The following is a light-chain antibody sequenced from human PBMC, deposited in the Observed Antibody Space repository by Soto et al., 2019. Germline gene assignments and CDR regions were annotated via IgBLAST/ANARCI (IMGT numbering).Light chain of an antibody. V-gene: IGLV2-14*01. J-gene: IGLJ2*01. CDR1: SSDVGGYNY. CDR2: EVS. Sequence: QSVLTQPASVSGSPGQSITISCTGTSSDVGGYNYVSWYQQHPGKAPKQMIYEVSNRPSGVSNRFSGSKSGNTASLTISGLQAEDEADYYCSSYTSSSTLFGGGTKLTVL. CDR3: SSYTSSSTL.